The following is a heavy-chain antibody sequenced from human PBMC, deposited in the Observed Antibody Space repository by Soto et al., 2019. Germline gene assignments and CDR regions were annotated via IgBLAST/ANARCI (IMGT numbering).Heavy chain of an antibody. D-gene: IGHD2-21*01. J-gene: IGHJ6*02. V-gene: IGHV4-31*03. Sequence: QVQLQESGPGLVKPSQTLSLTCTVSGGSISSGGYYWSWIRQHPGKGLEWIGYIYYSGSTYYNPCLKSRVTISVATSKNXXSLKLSSVTAADTAVYYCAASCVGCGGFNYYGMDVWGQGTTVTVSS. CDR1: GGSISSGGYY. CDR2: IYYSGST. CDR3: AASCVGCGGFNYYGMDV.